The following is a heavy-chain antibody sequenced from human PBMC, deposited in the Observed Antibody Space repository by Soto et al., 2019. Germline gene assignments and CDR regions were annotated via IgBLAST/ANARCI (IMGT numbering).Heavy chain of an antibody. Sequence: QVQLVQSGAEVKKPGSSVKVSCKASGGTFSSYAISWVRQAPGQGLEWMGGIIPIFGTANYAQKFQGRVTITADESTSTAYMELSSLRSEDTTVYYCAREPPTYYYDSSGYPYVYFDLWGRGTLVTVSS. D-gene: IGHD3-22*01. CDR2: IIPIFGTA. CDR3: AREPPTYYYDSSGYPYVYFDL. J-gene: IGHJ2*01. CDR1: GGTFSSYA. V-gene: IGHV1-69*01.